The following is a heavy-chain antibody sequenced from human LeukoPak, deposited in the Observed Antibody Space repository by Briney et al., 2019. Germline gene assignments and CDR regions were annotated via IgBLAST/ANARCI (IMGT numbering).Heavy chain of an antibody. CDR3: AGAITMSSGFAFDI. Sequence: PGGSLRLSCAASGFTFDDYGMSWVRQAPGKGLEWASGINWNGGSTGYADSVKGRFTISRDNAKNSLYLQMNSLRAEDTALYYCAGAITMSSGFAFDIWGQGTMVTVSS. V-gene: IGHV3-20*04. CDR1: GFTFDDYG. J-gene: IGHJ3*02. D-gene: IGHD3-10*02. CDR2: INWNGGST.